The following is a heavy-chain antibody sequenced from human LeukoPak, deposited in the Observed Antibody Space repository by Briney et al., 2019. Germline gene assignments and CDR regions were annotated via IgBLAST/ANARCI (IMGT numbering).Heavy chain of an antibody. Sequence: SVKVSCKASGGTFSSYAISWVRQAPGQGLEWMGGIIPIFGTANYAQKFQGRVTITADESTSTAYMELCSLRSEDTAVYYCARDQEGVRGVIEAFDIWGQGTMVTVSS. CDR2: IIPIFGTA. CDR1: GGTFSSYA. D-gene: IGHD3-10*01. V-gene: IGHV1-69*01. CDR3: ARDQEGVRGVIEAFDI. J-gene: IGHJ3*02.